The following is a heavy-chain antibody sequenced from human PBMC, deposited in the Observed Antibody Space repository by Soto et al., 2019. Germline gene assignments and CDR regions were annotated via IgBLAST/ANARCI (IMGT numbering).Heavy chain of an antibody. D-gene: IGHD6-6*01. J-gene: IGHJ6*02. CDR3: ARGRSYSSSSTYYYGMDV. CDR1: GGSFSGYY. CDR2: INHSGST. V-gene: IGHV4-34*01. Sequence: QVQLQQWGAGLLKPSETLSLTCAVYGGSFSGYYWSWIRQPPGKGLEWIGEINHSGSTNYNPSLKSRVTISVDTSKNQFSLKLSSVTAADTAVYYCARGRSYSSSSTYYYGMDVWDQGTTVTVSS.